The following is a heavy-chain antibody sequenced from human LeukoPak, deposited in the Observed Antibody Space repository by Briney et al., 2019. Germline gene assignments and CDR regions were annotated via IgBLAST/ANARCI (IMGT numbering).Heavy chain of an antibody. CDR2: ISAYNGNT. D-gene: IGHD5-12*01. V-gene: IGHV1-18*01. CDR1: GYTFTSYG. J-gene: IGHJ4*02. CDR3: ARDPDGVATLSADY. Sequence: GSVKVSCKASGYTFTSYGISWVRQAPGQGLEWMGWISAYNGNTNYAQKLQGRVTMTTDTSTSTAYMELRSLRSDDTAVYYCARDPDGVATLSADYWGQGTLVTVSS.